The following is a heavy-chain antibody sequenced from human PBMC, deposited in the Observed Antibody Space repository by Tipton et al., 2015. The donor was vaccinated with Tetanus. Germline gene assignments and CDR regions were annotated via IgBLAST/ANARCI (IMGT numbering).Heavy chain of an antibody. D-gene: IGHD3-10*01. CDR2: IYYSGST. J-gene: IGHJ6*02. Sequence: TLSLTCTVSGVSISSYNWTWIRQPPGRGLEWIGYIYYSGSTNYNPSLKSRVTISVDTSKNQFSLKLSSVTAADTAVYYCARDRDYYGSGSRGMDVWGQGTRVTVSS. CDR1: GVSISSYN. CDR3: ARDRDYYGSGSRGMDV. V-gene: IGHV4-59*01.